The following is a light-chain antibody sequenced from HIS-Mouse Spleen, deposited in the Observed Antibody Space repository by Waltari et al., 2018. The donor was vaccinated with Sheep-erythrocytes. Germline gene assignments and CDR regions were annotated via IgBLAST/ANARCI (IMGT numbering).Light chain of an antibody. V-gene: IGLV3-1*01. Sequence: SYELTQPPSVSVSPGQTASITCAGANLGVEYACGYQQKPGKSPVLVIYQDSKRPSGIPERFSGSNSGNTATLTISGTQAMDEADYYCQAWDSSTAWVFGGGTKLTVL. CDR3: QAWDSSTAWV. J-gene: IGLJ3*02. CDR2: QDS. CDR1: NLGVEY.